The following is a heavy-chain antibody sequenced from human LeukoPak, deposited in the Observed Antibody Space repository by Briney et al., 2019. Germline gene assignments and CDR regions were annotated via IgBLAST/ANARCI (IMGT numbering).Heavy chain of an antibody. CDR3: ARFPHYYDSSGHSYYFDY. V-gene: IGHV1-69*04. D-gene: IGHD3-22*01. J-gene: IGHJ4*02. Sequence: SVKVSCKASGGTFSSYAISWVRQAPGQGLEWMGRIIPILGIANYAQKFQGRVTITADKSTSTAYMELSSLRSEDTAVYYRARFPHYYDSSGHSYYFDYWGQGTLVTVSS. CDR1: GGTFSSYA. CDR2: IIPILGIA.